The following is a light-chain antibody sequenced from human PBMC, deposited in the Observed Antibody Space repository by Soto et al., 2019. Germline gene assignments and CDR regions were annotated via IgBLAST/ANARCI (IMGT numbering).Light chain of an antibody. V-gene: IGKV1-5*03. Sequence: DIQMTQSPSTLSASVGDRVTITCRASQSISSWLAWYQQKPGKPPKLLIYKASSLESGVSSRFSGSGSGTDFPLTISSLQPDDFATYYCQQYNSYPWTFGQGTKVEI. CDR1: QSISSW. CDR3: QQYNSYPWT. CDR2: KAS. J-gene: IGKJ1*01.